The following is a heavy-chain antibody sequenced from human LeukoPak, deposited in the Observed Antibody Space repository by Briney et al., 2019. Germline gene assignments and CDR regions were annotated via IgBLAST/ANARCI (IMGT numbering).Heavy chain of an antibody. Sequence: GESLRLSCSASGFMFSNYWMNWVRQAPGKGLEWVANIKQDGSEKNYVDSVNGRFTISRDNAKNSLYLQMNSLRAEDTAVYYCASTNTFDYWGQGSQVTVSP. CDR1: GFMFSNYW. J-gene: IGHJ4*02. CDR3: ASTNTFDY. CDR2: IKQDGSEK. V-gene: IGHV3-7*05.